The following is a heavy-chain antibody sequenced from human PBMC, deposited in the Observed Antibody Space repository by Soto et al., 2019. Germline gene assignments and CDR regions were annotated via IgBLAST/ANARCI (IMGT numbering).Heavy chain of an antibody. J-gene: IGHJ5*02. Sequence: QVQLVQSGAEVKKPGSSVKVSCKASADTFNSYSLSWLRQAPGQRLEWMGGITPVFGTADYAQSFEDRLTITANIPTSTVYMGLSSLRSDDPAVYYWARGLEGPRGTNWFAPGGRGALVPVPS. CDR1: ADTFNSYS. D-gene: IGHD1-7*01. CDR3: ARGLEGPRGTNWFAP. V-gene: IGHV1-69*06. CDR2: ITPVFGTA.